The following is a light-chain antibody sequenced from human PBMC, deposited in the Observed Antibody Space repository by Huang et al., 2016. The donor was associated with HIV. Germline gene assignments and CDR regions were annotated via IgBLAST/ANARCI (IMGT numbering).Light chain of an antibody. V-gene: IGKV3-11*01. CDR3: QQRSNRTPTT. CDR1: QSVGSY. J-gene: IGKJ1*01. CDR2: DAS. Sequence: EIILTQSPATLSLSPGERATLSCRASQSVGSYLAWDQQKPGQAPRLLIYDASNRATGIPARFSGGGSGTDFTLTIRGLEPEDFAVYFCQQRSNRTPTTFGQGTKVE.